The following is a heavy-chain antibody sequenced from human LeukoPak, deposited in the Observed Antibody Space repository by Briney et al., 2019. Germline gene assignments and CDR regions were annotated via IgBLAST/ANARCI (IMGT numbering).Heavy chain of an antibody. D-gene: IGHD3-9*01. CDR2: MKEDGSDI. V-gene: IGHV3-7*01. CDR1: GFSLSAYT. CDR3: ARGGARYLDS. Sequence: PGGSLRLSCVASGFSLSAYTMSWVRQAPGKGLEGVAKMKEDGSDIHYVDSVKGRFTICRDNAKNSLCLQMSSLRVEDTAVYYCARGGARYLDSWGQGILVTVSS. J-gene: IGHJ4*02.